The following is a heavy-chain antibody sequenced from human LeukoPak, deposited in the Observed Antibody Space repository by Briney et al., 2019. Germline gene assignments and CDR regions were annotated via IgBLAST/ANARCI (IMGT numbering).Heavy chain of an antibody. CDR1: GGSISSYY. CDR3: AREGEEGVVVPAAIDY. J-gene: IGHJ4*02. CDR2: IYYSGST. Sequence: SETLSPTCTVSGGSISSYYWSWIRQPPGKGLEWIGYIYYSGSTNYNPSLKSRVTMSVDTSKNQFSLKLSSVTAADTAVYYCAREGEEGVVVPAAIDYWGQGTLVTVSS. V-gene: IGHV4-59*12. D-gene: IGHD2-2*01.